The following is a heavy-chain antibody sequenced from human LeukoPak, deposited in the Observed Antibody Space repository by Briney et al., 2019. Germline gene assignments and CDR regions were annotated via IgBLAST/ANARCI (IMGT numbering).Heavy chain of an antibody. CDR2: IYRGGTT. CDR1: GFSVSSNY. D-gene: IGHD4-23*01. CDR3: ARYNFYGGTPFDC. J-gene: IGHJ4*02. V-gene: IGHV3-66*01. Sequence: PGGSLRLSCAASGFSVSSNYMNWVRQAPGKGLEWVSVIYRGGTTYYADSVKGRFTISRDNSKNTLYLQMNSLRTEDTAMYYCARYNFYGGTPFDCWGQGTLVTVSS.